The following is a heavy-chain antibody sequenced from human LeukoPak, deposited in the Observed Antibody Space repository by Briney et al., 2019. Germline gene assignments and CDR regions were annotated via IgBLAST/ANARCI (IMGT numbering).Heavy chain of an antibody. Sequence: SETLSLTCTVSGGSISRYYWSWIRLPPGKGLEYIGCIDHNGRTNYSPSPQSRVTMSVDTSKNQFSLNLTSVTAADTAVYYCARHLGLMTNLQYWGPGTLITVSS. CDR3: ARHLGLMTNLQY. D-gene: IGHD3-16*01. V-gene: IGHV4-59*08. CDR2: IDHNGRT. J-gene: IGHJ1*01. CDR1: GGSISRYY.